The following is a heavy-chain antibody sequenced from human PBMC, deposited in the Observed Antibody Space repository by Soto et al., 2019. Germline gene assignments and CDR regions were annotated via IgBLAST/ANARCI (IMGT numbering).Heavy chain of an antibody. J-gene: IGHJ4*02. CDR1: GGSISSYY. CDR2: IYYSGST. CDR3: ARTRYGSFDY. D-gene: IGHD4-17*01. V-gene: IGHV4-59*08. Sequence: SETLSLTCTASGGSISSYYWSWIRQPPGKGLEWIGYIYYSGSTNYNPSLKSRVTISVDTSKNQFSLKLSSVTAADTAVYYCARTRYGSFDYWGKGTLVTVAS.